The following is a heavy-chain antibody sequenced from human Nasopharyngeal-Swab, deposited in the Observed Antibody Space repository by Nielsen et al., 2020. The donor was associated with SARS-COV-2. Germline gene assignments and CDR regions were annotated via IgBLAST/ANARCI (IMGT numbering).Heavy chain of an antibody. Sequence: ASLKISCLTSGFTFSSYWMQWVRQAPEKGLEWVSRIDSDGRDITYADSVKGRFTISRDNAKNTLFLQMNSLRADDTAVYYCARSGYYRYDYWGQGSLVTVSS. V-gene: IGHV3-74*01. CDR2: IDSDGRDI. D-gene: IGHD3-22*01. J-gene: IGHJ4*02. CDR1: GFTFSSYW. CDR3: ARSGYYRYDY.